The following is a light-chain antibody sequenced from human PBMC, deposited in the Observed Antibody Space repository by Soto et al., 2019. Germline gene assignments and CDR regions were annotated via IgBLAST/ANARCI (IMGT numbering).Light chain of an antibody. V-gene: IGKV3-20*01. J-gene: IGKJ1*01. CDR1: QSVTTQ. CDR2: GAS. Sequence: DIVMTQSPATLSVAPGERATLSCRASQSVTTQLAWYQQKPGQAPRLITHGASSRATGVPDRITGSGSGTDFTLSISRLEPEDFAVYYCQQYGGSTRTFGRGTKVDIK. CDR3: QQYGGSTRT.